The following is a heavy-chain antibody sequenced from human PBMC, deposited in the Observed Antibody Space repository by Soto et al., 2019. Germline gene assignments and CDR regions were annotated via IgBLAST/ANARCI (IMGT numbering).Heavy chain of an antibody. CDR2: ITSTSSTK. V-gene: IGHV3-48*02. J-gene: IGHJ6*02. CDR1: GFTFSSHT. Sequence: SGGSLRLSCAASGFTFSSHTMNWVRQAPGKGLEWVSYITSTSSTKYYADSVKGRFTISRDNAKNSLYLPMNSLRDEDTAVYYCARRITMVRGPYYYYAMDVWGQGTTVTVSS. CDR3: ARRITMVRGPYYYYAMDV. D-gene: IGHD3-10*01.